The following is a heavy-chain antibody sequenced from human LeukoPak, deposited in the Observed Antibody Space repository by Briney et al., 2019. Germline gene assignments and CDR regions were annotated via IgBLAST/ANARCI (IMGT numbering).Heavy chain of an antibody. CDR1: GGSFSGYY. J-gene: IGHJ4*02. CDR3: ARGVAAASSGYFDY. V-gene: IGHV4-34*01. D-gene: IGHD6-13*01. CDR2: INHSGST. Sequence: SETLSLTCAVYGGSFSGYYWSWIRQPPGKGLEWIGEINHSGSTNYNLSLKSRVTISVDTSKNQFSLKLSSVTAADTAVYYCARGVAAASSGYFDYWGQGTLVTVSS.